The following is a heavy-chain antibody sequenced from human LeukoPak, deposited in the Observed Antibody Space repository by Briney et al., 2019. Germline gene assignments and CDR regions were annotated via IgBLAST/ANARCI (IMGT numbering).Heavy chain of an antibody. CDR2: IWYDGSNK. J-gene: IGHJ3*02. CDR3: ARDRVGYCSSTSCWDAFDI. Sequence: GRSLRLSCAASGFTFSSYGMHWVRQAPGKGLEGVAVIWYDGSNKYYADSVKGRFTISRDNSKNTLYLQMNSLRAEDTAVYYCARDRVGYCSSTSCWDAFDIWGQGTMVTVSS. CDR1: GFTFSSYG. D-gene: IGHD2-2*01. V-gene: IGHV3-33*01.